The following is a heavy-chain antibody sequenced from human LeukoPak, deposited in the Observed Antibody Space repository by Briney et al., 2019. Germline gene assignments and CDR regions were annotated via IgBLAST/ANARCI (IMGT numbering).Heavy chain of an antibody. Sequence: PGGSLRLSCAASGFTFSSYWMHWVRQAPGKGLVWVSSINSDGSSTNYADSVKGRFTISRDNAKNTLYLQMNSLRPEDTAVYYCARVVAGDWANFDSWGQGTLVTVPS. J-gene: IGHJ4*02. D-gene: IGHD2-21*02. CDR1: GFTFSSYW. CDR2: INSDGSST. CDR3: ARVVAGDWANFDS. V-gene: IGHV3-74*01.